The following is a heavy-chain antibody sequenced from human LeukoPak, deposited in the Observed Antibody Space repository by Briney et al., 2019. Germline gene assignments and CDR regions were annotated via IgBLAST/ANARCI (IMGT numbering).Heavy chain of an antibody. D-gene: IGHD1-26*01. CDR1: GFTFSSYG. CDR2: IYYSGST. CDR3: ARGAIVGTRTPYYLDY. V-gene: IGHV4-39*07. J-gene: IGHJ4*02. Sequence: PGGSLRLSCAASGFTFSSYGMSWVRQAPGKGLEWIGSIYYSGSTYYNPSLKSRVTISVDTSKNQFSLKLSSVTAADTAVYYCARGAIVGTRTPYYLDYWGQGTLVTVSS.